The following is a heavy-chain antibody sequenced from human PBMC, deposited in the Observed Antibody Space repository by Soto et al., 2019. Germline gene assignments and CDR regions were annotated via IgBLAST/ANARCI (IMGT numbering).Heavy chain of an antibody. CDR3: ARVPNERMGWFDP. Sequence: QVQLVQSGVEVKKPGASVKVSWKTSGYTLTNFDISWVRQAPGQGLEWMAWISPYNGNTKYAQKFQGRVTMTTDTSTSTAYMELRSLRSDDTAVYYCARVPNERMGWFDPWGQGTLVTVSS. V-gene: IGHV1-18*01. D-gene: IGHD2-8*01. J-gene: IGHJ5*02. CDR1: GYTLTNFD. CDR2: ISPYNGNT.